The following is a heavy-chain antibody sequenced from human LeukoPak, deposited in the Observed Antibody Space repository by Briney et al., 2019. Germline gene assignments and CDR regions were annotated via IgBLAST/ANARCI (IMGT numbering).Heavy chain of an antibody. D-gene: IGHD2-2*01. V-gene: IGHV3-30*02. J-gene: IGHJ4*02. CDR1: GSTFSSYA. Sequence: GGSLRPSGAASGSTFSSYAMHWVRQAPGKGLEWVAFIRYDGSNKYYADSVKGRFTISRDNSKNTLYLQMNSLRAEDTAVYYCAKDPQVCRSTSCPYYFDYWGQGSLVVVSS. CDR2: IRYDGSNK. CDR3: AKDPQVCRSTSCPYYFDY.